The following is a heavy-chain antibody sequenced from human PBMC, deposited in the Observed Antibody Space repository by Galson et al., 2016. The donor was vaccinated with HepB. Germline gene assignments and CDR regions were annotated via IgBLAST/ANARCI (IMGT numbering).Heavy chain of an antibody. CDR2: IFHSGST. CDR3: AKEGEWDLLNSFDS. V-gene: IGHV4-4*02. J-gene: IGHJ4*02. CDR1: GGSISSSDW. D-gene: IGHD1-26*01. Sequence: SETLSLTCAVSGGSISSSDWWSWVRQPPGKGLEWIGEIFHSGSTNYNPSLKSQVTISVDKSKNQFSLKLSSVTAADTAVYYCAKEGEWDLLNSFDSWGQGTLVTVSS.